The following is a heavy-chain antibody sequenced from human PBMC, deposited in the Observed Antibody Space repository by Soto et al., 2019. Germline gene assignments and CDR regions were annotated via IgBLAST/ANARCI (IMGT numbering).Heavy chain of an antibody. V-gene: IGHV3-23*01. Sequence: GGSLRLSCAASGFTFSSYAMSWVRQAPGKGLEWVSAISGSGGSTYYADSVKGRFTIARDNSKNTLYLQMNSLRAEDTAVYYCAGSGSYQYFYYFDYWGQGTLVTVSS. CDR1: GFTFSSYA. CDR3: AGSGSYQYFYYFDY. J-gene: IGHJ4*02. D-gene: IGHD3-10*01. CDR2: ISGSGGST.